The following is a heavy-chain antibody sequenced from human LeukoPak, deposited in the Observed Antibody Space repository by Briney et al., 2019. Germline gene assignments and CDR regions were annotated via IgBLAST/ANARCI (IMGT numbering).Heavy chain of an antibody. D-gene: IGHD5-18*01. J-gene: IGHJ4*02. CDR3: ARAYGIQLWHHFDY. Sequence: ASVTVSCKTSGYTFTGYYMHWMRQAPGQGLEWMGWINPNSGATNYAQGRVTITRDTSISTAYMELSSLRTGDTAVYYCARAYGIQLWHHFDYWGQGTLVTVSS. CDR2: INPNSGAT. V-gene: IGHV1-2*02. CDR1: GYTFTGYY.